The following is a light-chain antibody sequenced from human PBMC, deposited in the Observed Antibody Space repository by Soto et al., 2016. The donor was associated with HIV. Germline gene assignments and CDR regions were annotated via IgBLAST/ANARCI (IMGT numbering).Light chain of an antibody. CDR1: KLGNKY. CDR3: NCRDTTTNQVI. CDR2: QDT. V-gene: IGLV3-1*01. Sequence: SYELTQPPSVSVSPGQTASITCSGDKLGNKYACWYQQKPGQSPVLVIFQDTKRPSGIPERFSGSNSGNTATLTISETQATDEADYYCNCRDTTTNQVIFGGGTKVTVL. J-gene: IGLJ2*01.